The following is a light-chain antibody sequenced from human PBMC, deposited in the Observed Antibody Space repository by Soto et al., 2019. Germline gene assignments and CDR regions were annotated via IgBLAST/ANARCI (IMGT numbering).Light chain of an antibody. Sequence: DIQLTQSPSSLSASLGDRVTITCRASPAISNWLAWYQQKPGKAPKLLIYDASNLESGVPSRFSASGSGTEFTLTINSLQPEDIATYHCQHYHNHPYSFGQGTKVDIK. CDR3: QHYHNHPYS. CDR2: DAS. V-gene: IGKV1-33*01. CDR1: PAISNW. J-gene: IGKJ2*03.